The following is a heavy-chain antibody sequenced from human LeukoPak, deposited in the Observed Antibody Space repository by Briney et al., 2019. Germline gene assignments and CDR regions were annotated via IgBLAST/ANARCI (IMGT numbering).Heavy chain of an antibody. J-gene: IGHJ2*01. Sequence: PGGSLRLSCAASGFTFSTYSMSWVRQAPGKGLEWVSSISSSANYIYYVDSVKGRFTISRDNAKNSLYLQMNSLRVEDTAVYYCARGAGGSGDYNGPSWYFDLWGRGTLVTVSS. D-gene: IGHD4-17*01. CDR2: ISSSANYI. CDR1: GFTFSTYS. V-gene: IGHV3-21*01. CDR3: ARGAGGSGDYNGPSWYFDL.